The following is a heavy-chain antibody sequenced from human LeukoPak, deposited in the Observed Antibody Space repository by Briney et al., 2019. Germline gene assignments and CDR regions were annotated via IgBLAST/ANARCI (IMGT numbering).Heavy chain of an antibody. J-gene: IGHJ4*02. CDR2: IKSKTDGGTT. Sequence: MAGGSLRLSCVASGFTFSNAWMSWVRQAPGKGLEWVGRIKSKTDGGTTDYAAPVKGRFSISRDNAKNTLYLQMNSLGVEDTAVYYCARDLHWGASDYWGQGTLVTVSS. V-gene: IGHV3-15*05. CDR1: GFTFSNAW. CDR3: ARDLHWGASDY. D-gene: IGHD1-26*01.